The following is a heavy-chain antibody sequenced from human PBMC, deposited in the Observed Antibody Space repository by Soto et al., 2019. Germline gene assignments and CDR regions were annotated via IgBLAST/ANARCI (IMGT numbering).Heavy chain of an antibody. CDR3: ARDENYYGMDV. V-gene: IGHV4-4*02. J-gene: IGHJ6*02. CDR1: GGSISSSNW. Sequence: SETLSLTCAVSGGSISSSNWWSWVRHPPGKGLEWIGEIYHSGSTNYNPSLKSRVTISGDKSKNQFSLKLSSVTAADTAVYYCARDENYYGMDVWGQGTTVTVSS. CDR2: IYHSGST.